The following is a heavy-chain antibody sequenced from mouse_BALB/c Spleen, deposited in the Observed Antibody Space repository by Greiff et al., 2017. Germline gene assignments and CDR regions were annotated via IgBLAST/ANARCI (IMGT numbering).Heavy chain of an antibody. Sequence: EVKLMESGGGLVKPGGSLKLSCAASGFTFSSYGMSWVRQTPDKRLEWVATISSGGSYTYYPDSVKGRFTISRDNAKNTLYLQMSSLKSEDTAMYYSARDDWEDDWGQGTTVTVSS. CDR1: GFTFSSYG. CDR2: ISSGGSYT. CDR3: ARDDWEDD. D-gene: IGHD4-1*01. V-gene: IGHV5-6*03. J-gene: IGHJ1*01.